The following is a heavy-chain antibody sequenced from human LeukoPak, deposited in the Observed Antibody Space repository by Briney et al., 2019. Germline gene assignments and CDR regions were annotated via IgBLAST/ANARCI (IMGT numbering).Heavy chain of an antibody. CDR1: GGPFSGYY. Sequence: SETLSLTCAVYGGPFSGYYWSWIRQPPGKGLEWIGEINHSGSTNYNPSLKSRVTISVDTSKSQFSLKLSSVTAADTAVYYCARDSGPYYFDYWGQGILVTVSS. V-gene: IGHV4-34*01. J-gene: IGHJ4*02. CDR2: INHSGST. CDR3: ARDSGPYYFDY.